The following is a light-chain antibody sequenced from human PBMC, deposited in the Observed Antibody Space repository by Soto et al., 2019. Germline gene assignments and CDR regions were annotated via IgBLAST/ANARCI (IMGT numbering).Light chain of an antibody. V-gene: IGKV3-11*01. CDR3: QQRNDWPIT. Sequence: EIVLTQSPASLSLSPGERATLSCRASQSVDSHLVWYQQKPGQAPRLLILGASNRATGIPARFSGSGSGTDFTLAINRLEPDDFAVYYCQQRNDWPITFGQGTRLEIK. CDR2: GAS. CDR1: QSVDSH. J-gene: IGKJ5*01.